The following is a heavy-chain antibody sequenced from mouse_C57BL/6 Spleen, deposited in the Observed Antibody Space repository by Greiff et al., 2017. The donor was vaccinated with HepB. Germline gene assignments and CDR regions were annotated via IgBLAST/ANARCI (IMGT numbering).Heavy chain of an antibody. V-gene: IGHV7-3*01. J-gene: IGHJ4*01. CDR1: GFTFTDYY. CDR3: ARLYSNYLYAMDY. CDR2: IRNKANGYTT. D-gene: IGHD2-5*01. Sequence: VQLKESGGGLVQPGGSLSLSCAASGFTFTDYYMSWVRQPPGKALEWLGFIRNKANGYTTEYSASVKGRFTISRDNSQSILYLQMNALRAEDSATYYCARLYSNYLYAMDYWGQGTSVTVSS.